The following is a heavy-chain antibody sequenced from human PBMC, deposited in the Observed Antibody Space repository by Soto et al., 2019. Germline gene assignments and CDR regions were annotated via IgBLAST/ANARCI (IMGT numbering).Heavy chain of an antibody. D-gene: IGHD2-15*01. V-gene: IGHV1-69*02. Sequence: QVQLVQSGAEVKKPGSSVKVSCKASGGTFSSYTISWVQQAPGQGLEWMGRIIPILGIANYAQKFQGRVTITADKSTSTAYMELSSLRSEDTAVYYCARGELDCSGGSCYPVRFDYWGQGTLVTVSS. CDR1: GGTFSSYT. CDR3: ARGELDCSGGSCYPVRFDY. J-gene: IGHJ4*02. CDR2: IIPILGIA.